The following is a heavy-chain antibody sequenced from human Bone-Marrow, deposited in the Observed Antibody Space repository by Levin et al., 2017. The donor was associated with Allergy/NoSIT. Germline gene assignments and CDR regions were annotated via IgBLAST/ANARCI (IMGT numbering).Heavy chain of an antibody. V-gene: IGHV3-30-3*01. J-gene: IGHJ4*02. Sequence: GGSLRLSCAASGFTFSSYAMHWVRQAPGKGLEWVAVISYDGSNKYYADSVKGRFTISRDNSKNTLYLQMNSLRAEDTAVYYCAREADLWFGELRTATYYFDYWGQGTLVTVSS. CDR2: ISYDGSNK. CDR1: GFTFSSYA. D-gene: IGHD3-10*01. CDR3: AREADLWFGELRTATYYFDY.